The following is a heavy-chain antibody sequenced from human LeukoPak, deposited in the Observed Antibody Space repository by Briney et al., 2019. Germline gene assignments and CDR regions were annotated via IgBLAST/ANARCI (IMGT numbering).Heavy chain of an antibody. Sequence: GASVKVSCKASGYIFSSYGISWLRQAPGQGLEWMGWISAHNANTNFAQKFQGRITMTTDTSTSTAYMDLRSLRSDDTAVYYCARDRDADAFDIWGQGTMVTVSS. J-gene: IGHJ3*02. CDR3: ARDRDADAFDI. CDR2: ISAHNANT. CDR1: GYIFSSYG. V-gene: IGHV1-18*01.